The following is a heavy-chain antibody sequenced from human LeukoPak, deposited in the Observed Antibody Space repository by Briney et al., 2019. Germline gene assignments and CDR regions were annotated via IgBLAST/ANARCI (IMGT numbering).Heavy chain of an antibody. CDR2: INHSGST. D-gene: IGHD2-15*01. CDR3: ARRPYGCSGGSCYAGPGFDP. Sequence: SETLSLTCAVYGGSFSGYYWSWIRQPPGKGLEWIGEINHSGSTNYNPSPKSRVTISVDTSKNQFSLKLSSVTAADTAVYYCARRPYGCSGGSCYAGPGFDPWGQGTLVTVSS. V-gene: IGHV4-34*01. CDR1: GGSFSGYY. J-gene: IGHJ5*02.